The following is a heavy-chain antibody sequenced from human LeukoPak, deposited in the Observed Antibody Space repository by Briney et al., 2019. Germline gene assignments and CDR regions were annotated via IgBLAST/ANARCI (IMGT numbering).Heavy chain of an antibody. J-gene: IGHJ3*02. CDR1: GYSSTSYC. D-gene: IGHD2-8*01. V-gene: IGHV5-51*01. Sequence: GESLKISCKGSGYSSTSYCVGWVRQMPGKGLEWMGIIYPGDSDTRYSPSFQGQVTISADKSISTAYLQWSSLKASDTAMYYCARRWVSDAFDIRGQGTMVTVSS. CDR2: IYPGDSDT. CDR3: ARRWVSDAFDI.